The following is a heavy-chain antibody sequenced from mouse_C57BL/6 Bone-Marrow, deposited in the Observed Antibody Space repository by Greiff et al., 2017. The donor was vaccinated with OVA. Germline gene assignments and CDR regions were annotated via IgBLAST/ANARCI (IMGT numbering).Heavy chain of an antibody. V-gene: IGHV14-4*01. Sequence: VQLQQSGAELVRPGASVKLSCTASGFNIKDDYMHWVKQRPEQGLEWIGWIDPENGDTEYASRFQGKATITADTSSNTAYLQLSSLTSEDTAVYYCTTSGGCYGYGGQGTLVTVSA. D-gene: IGHD1-1*02. CDR2: IDPENGDT. J-gene: IGHJ3*01. CDR3: TTSGGCYGY. CDR1: GFNIKDDY.